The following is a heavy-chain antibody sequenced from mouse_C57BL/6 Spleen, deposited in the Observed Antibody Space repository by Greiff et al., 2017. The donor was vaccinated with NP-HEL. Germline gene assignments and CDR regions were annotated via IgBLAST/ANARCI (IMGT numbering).Heavy chain of an antibody. V-gene: IGHV1-64*01. Sequence: QVQLQQPGAELVKPGASVKLSCKASGYTFTSYWMHWVKQRPGQGLEWIGMIHPNSGSTNYNEKFKSKATLTVDKSSSTAYMQLSSLTSEDSAVYYCAREGYDYDAILFDYWGQGTTLTVSS. CDR3: AREGYDYDAILFDY. J-gene: IGHJ2*01. D-gene: IGHD2-4*01. CDR1: GYTFTSYW. CDR2: IHPNSGST.